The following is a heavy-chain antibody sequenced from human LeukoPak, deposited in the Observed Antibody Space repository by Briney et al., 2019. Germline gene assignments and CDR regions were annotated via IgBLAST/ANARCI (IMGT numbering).Heavy chain of an antibody. D-gene: IGHD3-22*01. CDR1: GGSISSYY. V-gene: IGHV4-59*01. CDR3: ARHPPYYYDSSDYFDY. Sequence: SETLSLTCTVSGGSISSYYWSWIRQPPGKGLEWIGYIYYSGSTNYNPSLKSRVTMSVDTSKNQFSLKLSSVTAADTAVYYCARHPPYYYDSSDYFDYWGQGTLVTVSS. CDR2: IYYSGST. J-gene: IGHJ4*02.